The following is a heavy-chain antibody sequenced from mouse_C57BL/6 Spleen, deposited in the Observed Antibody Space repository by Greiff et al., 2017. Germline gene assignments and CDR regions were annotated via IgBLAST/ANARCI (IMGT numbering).Heavy chain of an antibody. CDR2: IDPSDSYT. D-gene: IGHD2-12*01. CDR1: GYTFTSYW. CDR3: ARSGCYDVPHYCDY. Sequence: QVQLQQPGAELVMPGASVKLSCKASGYTFTSYWMHWVKQRPGQGLEWIGEIDPSDSYTNYNQKFKGKSTLTVDKSSSTAYMQLSSLTSEDSAVYYCARSGCYDVPHYCDYWGQGTTLTVSS. J-gene: IGHJ2*01. V-gene: IGHV1-69*01.